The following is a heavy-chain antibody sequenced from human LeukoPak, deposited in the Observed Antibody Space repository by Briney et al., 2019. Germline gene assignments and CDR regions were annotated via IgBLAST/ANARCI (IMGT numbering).Heavy chain of an antibody. D-gene: IGHD6-13*01. J-gene: IGHJ4*02. Sequence: GSLRLSCAASGFTFSNAWMSWVRQAPGKGLEWVSVIYSGGFTYYADSVKGRFTISRDNSKNTLYLLMNSLRAEDTAVYYCARWYSSNWGFDSWGQGTLVTVSS. CDR3: ARWYSSNWGFDS. CDR2: IYSGGFT. V-gene: IGHV3-53*01. CDR1: GFTFSNAW.